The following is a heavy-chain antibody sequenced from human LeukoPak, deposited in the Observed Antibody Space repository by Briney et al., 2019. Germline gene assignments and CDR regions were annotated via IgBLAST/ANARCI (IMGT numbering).Heavy chain of an antibody. D-gene: IGHD3-9*01. Sequence: PGGSLRLSCAASGLTFSSYAMSWVRQAPGKGLEWVSAISGSGGSTYYADSVKGRFTISRDNSKNTLYLQMNSLRAEDTAVYYCAKGRGHVLRHFDWLLDYWGQGTLVTVSS. CDR3: AKGRGHVLRHFDWLLDY. J-gene: IGHJ4*02. CDR1: GLTFSSYA. CDR2: ISGSGGST. V-gene: IGHV3-23*01.